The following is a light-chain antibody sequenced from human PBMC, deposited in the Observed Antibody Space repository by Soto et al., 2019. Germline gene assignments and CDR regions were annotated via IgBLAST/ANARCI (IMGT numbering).Light chain of an antibody. CDR1: SSNIGSNT. J-gene: IGLJ3*02. CDR2: SNN. V-gene: IGLV1-44*01. Sequence: QSVLTQPPSASGTPGQRGTISCSGSSSNIGSNTVNWYQQLPGTAPKLLIYSNNQRPSGVPDRFSGSKSGTSASLAISGLQSEDEADYYCAAWGDSLNGRVFGGGTKLTVL. CDR3: AAWGDSLNGRV.